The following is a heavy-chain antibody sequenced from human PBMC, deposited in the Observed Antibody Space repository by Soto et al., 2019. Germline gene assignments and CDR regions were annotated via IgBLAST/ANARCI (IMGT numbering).Heavy chain of an antibody. Sequence: SRRLPWAASGFTLSTYSMNWVRQAPGKGLEWISYISSSSNTIYYADSVKGRFTISRDNAKNSLYLQMNILRAEDTAVYYCALRAGALGGQAALVIVSS. J-gene: IGHJ4*02. D-gene: IGHD6-13*01. V-gene: IGHV3-48*01. CDR1: GFTLSTYS. CDR2: ISSSSNTI. CDR3: ALRAGAL.